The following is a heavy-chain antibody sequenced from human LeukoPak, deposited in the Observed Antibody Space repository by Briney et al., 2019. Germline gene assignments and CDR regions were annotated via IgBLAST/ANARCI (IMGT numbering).Heavy chain of an antibody. D-gene: IGHD3/OR15-3a*01. V-gene: IGHV1-69*04. Sequence: SVKVSCKASGGTFSSYAISWVRQAPGQGLEWMGRIIPILGIANYAQKFQGRVTITADKSTSTAYMELSSLRPEDTAVYYCAAGGLDQTRAEYFQHWGQSTLVTVSS. CDR1: GGTFSSYA. J-gene: IGHJ1*01. CDR3: AAGGLDQTRAEYFQH. CDR2: IIPILGIA.